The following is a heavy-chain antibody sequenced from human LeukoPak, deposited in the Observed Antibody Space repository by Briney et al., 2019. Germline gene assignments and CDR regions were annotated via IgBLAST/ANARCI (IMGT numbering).Heavy chain of an antibody. Sequence: GGSLRLSCAASNFVFSDYYMSWVRQAPGKGLQWVSYVSSGGDSIYYADSVRGRFTISRDNAKNSLYLQMNSLRADDTAVYCCAREMDGEYGSGTFYDLWGQGNMVTVSS. J-gene: IGHJ5*02. D-gene: IGHD3-10*01. V-gene: IGHV3-11*01. CDR3: AREMDGEYGSGTFYDL. CDR2: VSSGGDSI. CDR1: NFVFSDYY.